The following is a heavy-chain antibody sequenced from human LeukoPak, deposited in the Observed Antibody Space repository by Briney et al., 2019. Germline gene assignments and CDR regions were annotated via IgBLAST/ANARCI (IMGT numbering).Heavy chain of an antibody. CDR1: GFTFGSYG. Sequence: GGSLRLSCAASGFTFGSYGMHWVRQAPGKGLEWVAFIHYDGSNKYYADSVRGRFTISRDNAKNTLYLQMNSLRAEDTAVYYCATEMATNPAFDYWGQGTLVTVSS. CDR2: IHYDGSNK. V-gene: IGHV3-30*02. D-gene: IGHD5-24*01. J-gene: IGHJ4*02. CDR3: ATEMATNPAFDY.